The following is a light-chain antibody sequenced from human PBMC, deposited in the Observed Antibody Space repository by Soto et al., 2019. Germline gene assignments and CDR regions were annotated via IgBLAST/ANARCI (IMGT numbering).Light chain of an antibody. CDR1: QSVSSSY. Sequence: EIVLTQSPGTLSLSPGERATLSCRASQSVSSSYLAWYQQKPGQAPRLLIYGASSRATGIPDRFSGGGSGTELTLTISRLEPEDFAVYYCQQYGSSPRRLTFGGGTKVEIK. CDR3: QQYGSSPRRLT. V-gene: IGKV3-20*01. CDR2: GAS. J-gene: IGKJ4*01.